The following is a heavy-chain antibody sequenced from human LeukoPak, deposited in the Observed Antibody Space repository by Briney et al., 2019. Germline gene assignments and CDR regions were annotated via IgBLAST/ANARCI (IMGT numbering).Heavy chain of an antibody. J-gene: IGHJ4*02. D-gene: IGHD3-9*01. CDR1: GISFRSYG. CDR2: IWYDASNR. CDR3: ATDISTHYFGS. Sequence: GRSLRLSCAASGISFRSYGMHWVRQAPGKGLEWVTFIWYDASNRYYAESVKGRFTISRDNFRNTVFLQMNSLRAEDTAIYYCATDISTHYFGSWGQGTLVTVSS. V-gene: IGHV3-33*01.